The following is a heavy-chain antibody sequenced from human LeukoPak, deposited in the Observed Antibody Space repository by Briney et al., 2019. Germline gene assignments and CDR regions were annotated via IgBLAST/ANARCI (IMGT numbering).Heavy chain of an antibody. J-gene: IGHJ3*02. Sequence: GGSLRLSCAASGFTFDDYGMSWVRQAPGKGLEWVSGINWNGGSTGYADSVKGRFTISRDNAKNSLYLQMNSLRAEDTALYYCARGRDCSSTSCYSDAFDIWGQGTMVTVSS. CDR2: INWNGGST. D-gene: IGHD2-2*01. CDR1: GFTFDDYG. V-gene: IGHV3-20*04. CDR3: ARGRDCSSTSCYSDAFDI.